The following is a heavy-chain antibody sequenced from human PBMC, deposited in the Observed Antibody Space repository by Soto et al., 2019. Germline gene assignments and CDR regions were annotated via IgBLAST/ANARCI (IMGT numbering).Heavy chain of an antibody. Sequence: SETLSLTCTVSGGSISSYYWSWIRQPPGKGLEWIGYIYYSGSTNYNPSLKSRVTISVDTSKNQFSLKLSSVTAADTAVYYCARLSSSGWYYFDYWGQGTLVTVS. CDR2: IYYSGST. D-gene: IGHD6-19*01. CDR1: GGSISSYY. J-gene: IGHJ4*02. CDR3: ARLSSSGWYYFDY. V-gene: IGHV4-59*08.